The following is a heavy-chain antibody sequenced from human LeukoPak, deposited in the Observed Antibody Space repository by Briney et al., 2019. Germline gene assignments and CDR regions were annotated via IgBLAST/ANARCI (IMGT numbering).Heavy chain of an antibody. CDR1: GFTFSRYW. V-gene: IGHV3-7*01. CDR3: ARDNYYGSGSGAFDI. Sequence: GGALRLSCAASGFTFSRYWMSWVRQAPGKGLEWVANIKQDGSEKYYVDSVKGRFTISRDNAKDSLYLQMNSLRAEDTAVYYCARDNYYGSGSGAFDIWGQGTMVTVSS. CDR2: IKQDGSEK. D-gene: IGHD3-10*01. J-gene: IGHJ3*02.